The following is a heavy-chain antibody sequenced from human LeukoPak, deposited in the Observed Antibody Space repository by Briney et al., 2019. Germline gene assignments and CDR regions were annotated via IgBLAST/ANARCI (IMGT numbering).Heavy chain of an antibody. CDR2: VSYSGYT. D-gene: IGHD6-25*01. CDR3: AKLSHIAAAGAYSYHALDV. J-gene: IGHJ6*02. Sequence: PSETLSLTCTVSGGSINNNHWTWIRKPPGKGLEWIGFVSYSGYTEYNPSLNSRLTISTDTPNNRFSLRLRSVTAADTAVYYCAKLSHIAAAGAYSYHALDVWGQGTTVTVSS. CDR1: GGSINNNH. V-gene: IGHV4-59*13.